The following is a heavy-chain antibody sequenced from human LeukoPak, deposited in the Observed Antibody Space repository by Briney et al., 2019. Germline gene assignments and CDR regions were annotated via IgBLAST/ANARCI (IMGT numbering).Heavy chain of an antibody. J-gene: IGHJ4*02. CDR3: ARGYCSGGSCYSGYFDY. D-gene: IGHD2-15*01. Sequence: SETLSLTCTVSGGSISSYYWSWIRQPPGKGLEWIGYIYYSGSTNYNPSLKSRVTISVDTSKNQFSLKLSSVTAADTAVYYCARGYCSGGSCYSGYFDYWGQGTLVTVSS. CDR2: IYYSGST. CDR1: GGSISSYY. V-gene: IGHV4-59*01.